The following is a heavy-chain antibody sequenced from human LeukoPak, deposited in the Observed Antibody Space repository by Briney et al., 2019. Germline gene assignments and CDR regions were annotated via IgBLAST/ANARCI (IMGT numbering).Heavy chain of an antibody. CDR1: GYTYTSYY. J-gene: IGHJ4*02. CDR3: ARQEDSSGYYYYY. Sequence: ASEKVSCKASGYTYTSYYMHWVRQASGQWLEWMGINNPSGGSTSYAQKFQGRVTMTRDTSTSTVSMELSSLRSEDTAVYFCARQEDSSGYYYYYWGQGTLVTVSS. V-gene: IGHV1-46*01. D-gene: IGHD6-25*01. CDR2: NNPSGGST.